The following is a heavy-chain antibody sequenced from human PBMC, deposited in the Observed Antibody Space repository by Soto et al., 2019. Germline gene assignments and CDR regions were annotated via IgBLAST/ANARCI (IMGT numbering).Heavy chain of an antibody. Sequence: PVGSLRLSCSASGFTFSSYAMHWVRQAPGKGLEYVSAISSNGGSTYYADSVKGRFTISRDNSKNTLYLQMSSLRAEDTAVYYCVKDLGRAAGVWYFDLWGRGTLVTVSS. V-gene: IGHV3-64D*06. J-gene: IGHJ2*01. D-gene: IGHD2-15*01. CDR1: GFTFSSYA. CDR3: VKDLGRAAGVWYFDL. CDR2: ISSNGGST.